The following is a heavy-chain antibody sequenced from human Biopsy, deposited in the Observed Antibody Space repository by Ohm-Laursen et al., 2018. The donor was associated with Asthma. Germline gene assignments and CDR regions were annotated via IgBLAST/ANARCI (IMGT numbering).Heavy chain of an antibody. D-gene: IGHD5-12*01. CDR1: GFAFSQGG. V-gene: IGHV3-30*18. Sequence: SLRLSCSASGFAFSQGGMHWVRQAPGKGLEWVAVISYDGNHKFYEDSVKGRFTISRDNSKNTLYLQMNSLRTEDTAVYYCAKRRGYSGRDNDYWGQGTLVIVSS. J-gene: IGHJ4*02. CDR3: AKRRGYSGRDNDY. CDR2: ISYDGNHK.